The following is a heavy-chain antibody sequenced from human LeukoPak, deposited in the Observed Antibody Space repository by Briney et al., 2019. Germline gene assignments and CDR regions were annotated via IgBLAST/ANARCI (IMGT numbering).Heavy chain of an antibody. CDR2: INHSGST. J-gene: IGHJ4*02. V-gene: IGHV4-34*01. Sequence: SETLSLTCAVYGGSFSPYYWSWIRQSPDKGLEWIGEINHSGSTNYNPSLKSRVTISVDTSKNQFSLKLSSVTAADTAVYYCGRHFSTTSGDYWGQGTLVTVSS. CDR1: GGSFSPYY. CDR3: GRHFSTTSGDY. D-gene: IGHD3/OR15-3a*01.